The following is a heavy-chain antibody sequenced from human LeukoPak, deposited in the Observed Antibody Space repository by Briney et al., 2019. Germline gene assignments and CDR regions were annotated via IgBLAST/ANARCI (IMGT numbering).Heavy chain of an antibody. CDR2: IKQDGSEK. V-gene: IGHV3-7*01. CDR1: GFTFSSYW. CDR3: ARDGRGYSYGSFDY. Sequence: GGSLRLSCAASGFTFSSYWMSWVRQAPGKGLEWVANIKQDGSEKYYVDSVKGRFTISRDNAKNSLYLQMNSLRAEDTAVYYCARDGRGYSYGSFDYWGQGTLVTVSS. J-gene: IGHJ4*02. D-gene: IGHD5-18*01.